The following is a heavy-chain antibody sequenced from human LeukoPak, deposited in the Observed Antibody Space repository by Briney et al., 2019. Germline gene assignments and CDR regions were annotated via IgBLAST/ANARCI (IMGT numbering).Heavy chain of an antibody. J-gene: IGHJ3*02. V-gene: IGHV1-58*02. Sequence: SVKVSCKASGFTFSGCAMQWLRQARGQRLEWIGWIVVGTGKKDYAQRLQERVTITTDMTTSTAYMELSSLRSEDTAVYYCAAGVGYTYGLSLGATALISDIWGQGTKVTVSA. CDR2: IVVGTGKK. CDR3: AAGVGYTYGLSLGATALISDI. CDR1: GFTFSGCA. D-gene: IGHD5-18*01.